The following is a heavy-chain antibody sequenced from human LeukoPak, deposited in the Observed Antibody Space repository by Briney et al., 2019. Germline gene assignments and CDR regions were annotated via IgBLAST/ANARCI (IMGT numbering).Heavy chain of an antibody. J-gene: IGHJ3*02. CDR2: IYTSGST. D-gene: IGHD3-22*01. V-gene: IGHV4-4*07. Sequence: SETLSLTCTVSGGSISNYYWSWIRQPAGKGLEWIGRIYTSGSTNYNPSLKSRVTMSVDTSKNQFSLKLSSVTAADTAAYYCARLYYDSSGYYRAFDIWGQGTMVTVSS. CDR3: ARLYYDSSGYYRAFDI. CDR1: GGSISNYY.